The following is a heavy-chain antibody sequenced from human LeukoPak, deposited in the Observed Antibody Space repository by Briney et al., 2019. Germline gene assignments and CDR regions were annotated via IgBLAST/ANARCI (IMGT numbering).Heavy chain of an antibody. V-gene: IGHV1-2*02. Sequence: ASVKVSCKASGYTFTGYYMHWVRQAPGQGLEWMGWINPNSGGTNYAQKFQGRVTMTRDTSISTAYMELSRLRSDDTAVYFCARGAYYYDSGSYSVGTSMVTMVTNDYWGQGTLVTVSS. J-gene: IGHJ4*02. CDR1: GYTFTGYY. CDR2: INPNSGGT. D-gene: IGHD3-10*01. CDR3: ARGAYYYDSGSYSVGTSMVTMVTNDY.